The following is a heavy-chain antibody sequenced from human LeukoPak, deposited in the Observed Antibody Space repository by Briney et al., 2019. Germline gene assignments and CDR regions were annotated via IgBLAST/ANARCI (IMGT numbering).Heavy chain of an antibody. CDR3: ARAMATISSWFDP. Sequence: GASVKVSCKASGGTFSSYAISWVRQAPGQGLEWMGGIIPIFGTANYAQKFQGRVTITADESTSTAYMELSSLRPEDTAVYYCARAMATISSWFDPWGQGTLVTVSS. CDR2: IIPIFGTA. CDR1: GGTFSSYA. J-gene: IGHJ5*02. D-gene: IGHD5-24*01. V-gene: IGHV1-69*13.